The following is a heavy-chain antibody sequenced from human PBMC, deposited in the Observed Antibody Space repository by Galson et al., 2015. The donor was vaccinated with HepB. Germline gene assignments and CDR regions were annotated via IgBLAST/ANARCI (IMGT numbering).Heavy chain of an antibody. Sequence: SLRLSCAASGFTFSSYSMNWVRQAPGKGLEWVSSISSSSSYIYYADSVKGRFTISRDNAKNSLYLQMNGLKTEDTALYYCAKGQSGVQLQLFDYWGQGTLVTVSS. CDR2: ISSSSSYI. D-gene: IGHD6-13*01. J-gene: IGHJ4*02. CDR3: AKGQSGVQLQLFDY. CDR1: GFTFSSYS. V-gene: IGHV3-21*04.